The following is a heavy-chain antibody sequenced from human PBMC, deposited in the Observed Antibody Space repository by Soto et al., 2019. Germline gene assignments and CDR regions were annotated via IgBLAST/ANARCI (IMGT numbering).Heavy chain of an antibody. Sequence: LSLTCTVSCDSVSSTDYYWNWVRQPPGKGLEWIASIYYSGSISYNPSLKSRVAISADTSKNQFSLTLSSVTAADTAVYYCARVRWVDSSWPNYYYYGMDVWGQGTTVTVSS. CDR3: ARVRWVDSSWPNYYYYGMDV. D-gene: IGHD6-13*01. CDR1: CDSVSSTDYY. V-gene: IGHV4-30-4*01. CDR2: IYYSGSI. J-gene: IGHJ6*02.